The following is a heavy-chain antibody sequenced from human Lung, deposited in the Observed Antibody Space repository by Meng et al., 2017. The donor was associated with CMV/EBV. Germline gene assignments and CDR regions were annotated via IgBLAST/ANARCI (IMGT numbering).Heavy chain of an antibody. CDR2: IYYSGSA. J-gene: IGHJ4*02. V-gene: IGHV4-59*01. D-gene: IGHD3-3*01. CDR1: GGSISSYY. Sequence: SETLSLTCTISGGSISSYYWSWIRQPPGKGLEWIGNIYYSGSANYNPSLKSPVTMSVDTSKNQFSLKLSPVTAADTAVYYCTRETGETFWSGSHDSWGQGKLVTVSS. CDR3: TRETGETFWSGSHDS.